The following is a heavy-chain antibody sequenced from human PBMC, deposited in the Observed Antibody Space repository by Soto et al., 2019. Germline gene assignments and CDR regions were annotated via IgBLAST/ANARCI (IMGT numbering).Heavy chain of an antibody. J-gene: IGHJ6*02. CDR2: MNPNSGNT. V-gene: IGHV1-8*01. CDR1: GYTFTSYD. CDR3: AREGRFLQWLLSPCLGMDV. Sequence: QVQLVQSGAEVKKPGASVKVSCKASGYTFTSYDINWVRQATGQGLEWMGWMNPNSGNTGYAQKVQGRVTMTRNTXRSXAXLERIRLEAEDTAVYYCAREGRFLQWLLSPCLGMDVWGQGTTVTVSS. D-gene: IGHD3-3*01.